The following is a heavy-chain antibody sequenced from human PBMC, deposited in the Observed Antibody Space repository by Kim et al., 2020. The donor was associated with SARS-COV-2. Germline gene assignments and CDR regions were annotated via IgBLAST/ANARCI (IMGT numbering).Heavy chain of an antibody. V-gene: IGHV3-30*18. CDR3: AKDNSYDSNLEDY. Sequence: GGSLRLSCAASGFTFSSYGMHWVRQAPGKGLEWVAVISYDGSNKYYADSVKGRFTISRDNSKNTLYLQMNSLRAEDTAVYYCAKDNSYDSNLEDYWGQGT. CDR1: GFTFSSYG. CDR2: ISYDGSNK. J-gene: IGHJ4*02. D-gene: IGHD3-22*01.